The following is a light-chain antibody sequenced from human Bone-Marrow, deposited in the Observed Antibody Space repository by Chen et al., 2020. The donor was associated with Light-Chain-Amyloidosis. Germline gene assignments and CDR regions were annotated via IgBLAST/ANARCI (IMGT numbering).Light chain of an antibody. CDR2: EDD. J-gene: IGLJ3*02. V-gene: IGLV6-57*01. CDR3: QSYQGSSQGV. Sequence: NFMLTHPHSVSESLVKTVIISRTRSSGSIATNYVEWYQQRPGSSPTTVIYEDDQRPSGVPDRFSGSIDRSSNSASLTISGLKTEDEADYYCQSYQGSSQGVFGGGTKLTVL. CDR1: SGSIATNY.